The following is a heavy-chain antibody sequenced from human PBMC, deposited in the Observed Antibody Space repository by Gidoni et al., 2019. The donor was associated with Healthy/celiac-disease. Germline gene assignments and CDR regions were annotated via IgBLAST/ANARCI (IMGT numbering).Heavy chain of an antibody. J-gene: IGHJ6*02. CDR2: IYYSGST. CDR3: ARGEDIVATMVYYYYGMDV. V-gene: IGHV4-61*01. CDR1: GGSVSSGSYY. D-gene: IGHD5-12*01. Sequence: QVQLQESGPGLVKPSGTLSLTCTVSGGSVSSGSYYWSWIRQPPGKGLEWIGYIYYSGSTNYNPSLKSRVTISVETSNNQFSLKLSSVTAADTAVYYCARGEDIVATMVYYYYGMDVWGQGTTVTVSS.